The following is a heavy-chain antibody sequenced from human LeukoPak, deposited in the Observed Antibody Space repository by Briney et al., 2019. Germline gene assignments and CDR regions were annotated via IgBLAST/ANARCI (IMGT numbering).Heavy chain of an antibody. CDR2: LYSGGST. CDR3: ARDLTGDAYFDY. D-gene: IGHD7-27*01. J-gene: IGHJ4*02. V-gene: IGHV3-66*01. CDR1: GFTVSSNY. Sequence: GGSLRLSCVVYGFTVSSNYMSWVRQAPGRGLQWVSVLYSGGSTYYADSVKGRFTISRDNSKNTLHLQMNSLRAEDTAVYYCARDLTGDAYFDYWGQGTLVTVSS.